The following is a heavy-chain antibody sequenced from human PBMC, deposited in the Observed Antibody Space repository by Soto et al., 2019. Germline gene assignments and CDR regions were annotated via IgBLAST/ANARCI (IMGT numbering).Heavy chain of an antibody. Sequence: QVQLQESGPGLVKPSQTLSLTCTVSGDSISRDDYYWNWLRQHPGKGLEWIGYIHYSGTTDYNPSRKRRLTISIDTSTNHFSLKLRSVTAADTAVYCCAIQRQWLSPFDYWGQGTLVTVSS. V-gene: IGHV4-31*03. J-gene: IGHJ4*02. D-gene: IGHD6-19*01. CDR2: IHYSGTT. CDR3: AIQRQWLSPFDY. CDR1: GDSISRDDYY.